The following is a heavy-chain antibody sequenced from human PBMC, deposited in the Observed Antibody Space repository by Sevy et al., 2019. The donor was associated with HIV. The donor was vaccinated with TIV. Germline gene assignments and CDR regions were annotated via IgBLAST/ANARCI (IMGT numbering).Heavy chain of an antibody. CDR2: ISWSSGNI. CDR3: VKDRSGSYSFDY. D-gene: IGHD1-26*01. V-gene: IGHV3-9*01. Sequence: GGSLRLSCAASGFTFGDYWLTWVRQVPGKGLEWVSGISWSSGNIAYADSVEGRFTISRDNAKNSLYLQMNSLRVEDTALYYCVKDRSGSYSFDYWGQGTLVTVSS. CDR1: GFTFGDYW. J-gene: IGHJ4*02.